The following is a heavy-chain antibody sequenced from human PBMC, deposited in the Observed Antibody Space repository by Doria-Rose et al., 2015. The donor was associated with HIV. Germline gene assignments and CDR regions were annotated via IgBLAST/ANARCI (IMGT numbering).Heavy chain of an antibody. V-gene: IGHV4-34*02. CDR2: INHTGST. CDR3: ARSTNDYGDQLDY. Sequence: QQWGAGLLKPSETLSLTCAVYGGSFNGYYWSWIRQPPGKGLEWIGEINHTGSTNYNPSLKSRVTISVDTSKNQFSLKLSSVTAADTAVYYCARSTNDYGDQLDYWGQGTLVTVSS. D-gene: IGHD4-17*01. CDR1: GGSFNGYY. J-gene: IGHJ4*02.